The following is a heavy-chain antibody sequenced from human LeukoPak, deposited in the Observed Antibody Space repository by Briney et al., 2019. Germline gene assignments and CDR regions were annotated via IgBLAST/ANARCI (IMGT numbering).Heavy chain of an antibody. J-gene: IGHJ4*02. CDR3: AIQDLAPCGGDCYWDFDY. Sequence: GASVKVSCKASGGTLSSYAISWVRQAPGQGLEWMGGIIPIFGTANYAQKFQGRVTITADESTSTAYMELSSLRSEDTAVYYCAIQDLAPCGGDCYWDFDYWGQGTLVTVSS. V-gene: IGHV1-69*13. CDR2: IIPIFGTA. D-gene: IGHD2-21*01. CDR1: GGTLSSYA.